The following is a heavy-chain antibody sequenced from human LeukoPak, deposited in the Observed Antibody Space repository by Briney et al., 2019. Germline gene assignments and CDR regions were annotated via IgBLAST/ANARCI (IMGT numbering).Heavy chain of an antibody. CDR3: ARGTSSRPDD. CDR1: GFSFSSYW. CDR2: INSDGRTT. Sequence: GRSLRLSCAASGFSFSSYWMHWVRQAPGKGLVWVSHINSDGRTTSYADYVKGRFTISRDNAKDTLYLQMNSLRAEDTAVYYCARGTSSRPDDWGQGTLVTVSS. J-gene: IGHJ4*02. V-gene: IGHV3-74*01. D-gene: IGHD6-13*01.